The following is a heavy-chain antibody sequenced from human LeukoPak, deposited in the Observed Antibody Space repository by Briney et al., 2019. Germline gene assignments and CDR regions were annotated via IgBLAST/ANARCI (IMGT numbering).Heavy chain of an antibody. CDR2: INPSAAGT. D-gene: IGHD6-19*01. J-gene: IGHJ4*02. V-gene: IGHV3-23*01. CDR1: GFTFSTYS. Sequence: GGSLRLSCAASGFTFSTYSMTWVRQAPGKGLEWVSAINPSAAGTYYADSVKGRFTIPRDNSKNTVYLQMNSLRAEDTAIYYCAEDRYGWDFDFWGQGTLVTVSS. CDR3: AEDRYGWDFDF.